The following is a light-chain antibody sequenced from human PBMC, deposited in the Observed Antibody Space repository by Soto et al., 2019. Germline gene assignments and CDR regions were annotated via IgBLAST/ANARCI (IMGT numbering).Light chain of an antibody. V-gene: IGKV3-11*01. J-gene: IGKJ1*01. CDR3: PQNSQLPPWT. CDR1: ENVRTF. Sequence: EVVLTQSPATLSLSPGERATLSCRASENVRTFVDWYQQKPGQAPRLLIYGASNRATGIPARFSGSGSGTEFTPHISNLGAEDFAVFYCPQNSQLPPWTFGQGTRVEIQ. CDR2: GAS.